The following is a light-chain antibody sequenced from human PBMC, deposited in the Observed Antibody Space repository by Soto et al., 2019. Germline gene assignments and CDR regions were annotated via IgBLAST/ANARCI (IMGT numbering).Light chain of an antibody. CDR3: AAWDDSPPYV. CDR2: SNN. CDR1: SSNIGSNT. J-gene: IGLJ1*01. Sequence: QSVLTQPPSASGTPGQRVTISCSGSSSNIGSNTVNWYQQLPGTAPKLLIYSNNQRPSGVPDRFSGSKSGTSASLAISGLQSEDEADYYCAAWDDSPPYVFGTGTKVTVL. V-gene: IGLV1-44*01.